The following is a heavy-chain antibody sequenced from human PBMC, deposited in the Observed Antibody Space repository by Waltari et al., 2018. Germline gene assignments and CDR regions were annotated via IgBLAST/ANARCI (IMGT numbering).Heavy chain of an antibody. CDR2: INTNTGNP. Sequence: QVQLVQSGSELKKPGASVKVSCKASGYTFTSYAMNWVRQAPGQGLEWMGWINTNTGNPTYAQGFTGRFVVSLDTAVSTAYLQISSLKAEDTAVYYCARAYSSTNRQPYYYYGMDVWGQGTTVTVSS. CDR1: GYTFTSYA. V-gene: IGHV7-4-1*02. D-gene: IGHD6-13*01. CDR3: ARAYSSTNRQPYYYYGMDV. J-gene: IGHJ6*02.